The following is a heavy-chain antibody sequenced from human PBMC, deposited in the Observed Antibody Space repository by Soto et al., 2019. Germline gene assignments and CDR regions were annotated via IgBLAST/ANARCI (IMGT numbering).Heavy chain of an antibody. CDR3: AHRRQLGDCES. CDR2: ICWDDGK. D-gene: IGHD2-21*02. V-gene: IGHV2-5*02. J-gene: IGHJ5*01. Sequence: SGPTLVNPTQTLTLTCTFSGFSLSTSGVCVGWFRQPPGKALEWLAIICWDDGKRYSPSLKSRLTIIQDTSKKQVVLILTNMDPVDTATYFCAHRRQLGDCESWG. CDR1: GFSLSTSGVC.